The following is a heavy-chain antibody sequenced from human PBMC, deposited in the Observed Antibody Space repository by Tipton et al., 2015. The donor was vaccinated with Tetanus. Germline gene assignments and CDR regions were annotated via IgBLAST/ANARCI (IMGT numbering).Heavy chain of an antibody. CDR2: ISYDGSNK. CDR1: GFTFSSYG. J-gene: IGHJ6*02. D-gene: IGHD1-26*01. Sequence: SLRLSCAASGFTFSSYGMHWVRQAPGKGLEWVAVISYDGSNKYYADAVKGRFTISRDNSKNTLYLQMNGLRAEDTAVYYCAKDRELPYCYCGMDVWGQGTTVTVSS. CDR3: AKDRELPYCYCGMDV. V-gene: IGHV3-30*18.